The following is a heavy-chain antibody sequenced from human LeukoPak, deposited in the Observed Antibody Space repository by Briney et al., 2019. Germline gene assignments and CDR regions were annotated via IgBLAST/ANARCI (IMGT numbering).Heavy chain of an antibody. D-gene: IGHD7-27*01. J-gene: IGHJ5*02. CDR3: ARGTGSLGYNWFDP. Sequence: PSQTLSFTCTVSGGSISSGDYYWSWIRQPPGKGLEWIGYIYYSGSTYYNPSLKSRVTISVDTSKNQFSLKLSSVTAADTAVYYCARGTGSLGYNWFDPWGQGTLVTVSS. CDR2: IYYSGST. CDR1: GGSISSGDYY. V-gene: IGHV4-30-4*08.